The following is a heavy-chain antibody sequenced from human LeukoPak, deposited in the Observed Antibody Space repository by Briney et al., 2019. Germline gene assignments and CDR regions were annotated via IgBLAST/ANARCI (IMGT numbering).Heavy chain of an antibody. V-gene: IGHV3-30*03. Sequence: LSLTCTVSGGSISSSSYYWGWVRQAPGKGLEWVADISYDVNNKYYADSVKGRFTISRDNAKNSLYLQMNSLRAEDTAVYYCARETLLAAARAFDIWGQGTMVTVSS. CDR1: GGSISSSSYY. CDR3: ARETLLAAARAFDI. CDR2: ISYDVNNK. D-gene: IGHD6-13*01. J-gene: IGHJ3*02.